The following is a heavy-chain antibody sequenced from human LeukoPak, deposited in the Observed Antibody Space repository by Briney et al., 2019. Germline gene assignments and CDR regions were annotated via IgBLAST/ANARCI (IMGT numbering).Heavy chain of an antibody. D-gene: IGHD6-19*01. J-gene: IGHJ4*02. V-gene: IGHV4-39*07. CDR1: GDSSSSSSYY. CDR3: AREPISSGFDY. Sequence: PSETLSLTCTLSGDSSSSSSYYAGSICQPRRKGLERNGRIYYSGSPYYHPSRKSQLPMSVGTAKNQFSLKLSSVTAADTAVYYCAREPISSGFDYWGQGTLVTVSS. CDR2: IYYSGSP.